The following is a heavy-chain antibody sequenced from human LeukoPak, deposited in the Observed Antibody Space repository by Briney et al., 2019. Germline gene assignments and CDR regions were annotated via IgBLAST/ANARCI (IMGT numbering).Heavy chain of an antibody. CDR1: GFTFSNYG. V-gene: IGHV3-23*01. Sequence: PGGSLRLSCAASGFTFSNYGMAWVRPVPGKGLEWVSAISDSGSSTYYTDSVKGRFTISRDNAKNSLYLQMNSLSAEDTAVYYCATGYSSGWYFYFQHWGQGSPVSVSS. CDR2: ISDSGSST. J-gene: IGHJ1*01. CDR3: ATGYSSGWYFYFQH. D-gene: IGHD6-19*01.